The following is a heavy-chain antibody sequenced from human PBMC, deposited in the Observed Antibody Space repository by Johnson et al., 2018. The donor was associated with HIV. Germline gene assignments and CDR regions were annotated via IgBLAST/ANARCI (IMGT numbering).Heavy chain of an antibody. CDR1: GFTVRSSY. CDR3: ASAKSGSFDAFDI. V-gene: IGHV3-66*01. J-gene: IGHJ3*02. Sequence: VQLVESGGGLVQPGGSLRLSCAASGFTVRSSYMSWVRQAPGKGLEHVSVIYSGGSTYYADSVKGRFTISRDNSENTLYLQMNSLRAEDTAVYYCASAKSGSFDAFDIWGQGTMVTVSS. D-gene: IGHD1-26*01. CDR2: IYSGGST.